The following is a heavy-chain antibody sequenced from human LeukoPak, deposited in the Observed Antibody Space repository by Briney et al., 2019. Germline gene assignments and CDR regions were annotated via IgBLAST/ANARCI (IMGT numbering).Heavy chain of an antibody. CDR1: GGSISSYY. J-gene: IGHJ5*02. CDR3: ARITMIGNWFDP. CDR2: IYHSGST. V-gene: IGHV4-59*01. D-gene: IGHD3-22*01. Sequence: SETLSLTCTVSGGSISSYYWSWFRQPPGKGLEGMGYIYHSGSTNYTPSLKSRVTISVATSKNQFSLKLSSVTAADTAVYYCARITMIGNWFDPWGQGTLVAVSS.